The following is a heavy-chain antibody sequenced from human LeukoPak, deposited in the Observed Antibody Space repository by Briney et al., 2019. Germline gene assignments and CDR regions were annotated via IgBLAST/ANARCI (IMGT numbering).Heavy chain of an antibody. J-gene: IGHJ5*02. D-gene: IGHD2-2*01. CDR2: ISPNSGGT. V-gene: IGHV1-2*02. CDR1: GYTFTGYY. Sequence: GASVKVSCKASGYTFTGYYMQWVRQAPGQGLEWMGWISPNSGGTKYAQNFQGRVTMTRDTSISTAYMELSRLRSDDTAVYYCARGDCSSISCPFDPWGQGTLVTVSS. CDR3: ARGDCSSISCPFDP.